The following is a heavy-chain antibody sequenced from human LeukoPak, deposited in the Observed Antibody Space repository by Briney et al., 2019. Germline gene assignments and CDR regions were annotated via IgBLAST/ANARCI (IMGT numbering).Heavy chain of an antibody. CDR1: GGSISSYY. D-gene: IGHD3-10*01. Sequence: SETLSLTCTVSGGSISSYYWSWIRQPPGKGLEWVGYIYYSGSTNYNPSLKSRVTISVDTSKNQFSLKLSSVTAADTAVYYCARRKGHYYGSRSYYGNWFDPWGQGTLVTVSS. J-gene: IGHJ5*02. CDR2: IYYSGST. V-gene: IGHV4-59*01. CDR3: ARRKGHYYGSRSYYGNWFDP.